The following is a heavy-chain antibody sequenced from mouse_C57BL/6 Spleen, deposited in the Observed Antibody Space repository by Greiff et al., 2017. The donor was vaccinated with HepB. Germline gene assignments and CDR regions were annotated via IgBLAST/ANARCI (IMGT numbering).Heavy chain of an antibody. CDR3: ATVVAPSYAMDY. D-gene: IGHD1-1*01. CDR1: GYTFTSYW. V-gene: IGHV1-55*01. CDR2: IYPGSGST. J-gene: IGHJ4*01. Sequence: QVQLQQPGAELVKPGASVKMSCKASGYTFTSYWITWVKQRPGQGLEWIGDIYPGSGSTNYNEKFKSKATLTVDTSASTAYMQLSSLTSEDSAVYYCATVVAPSYAMDYWGQGTSVTVSS.